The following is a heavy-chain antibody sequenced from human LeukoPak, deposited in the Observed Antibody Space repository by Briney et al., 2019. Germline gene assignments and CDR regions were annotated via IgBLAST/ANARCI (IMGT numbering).Heavy chain of an antibody. J-gene: IGHJ5*02. Sequence: SETLSLTCAVYGGSFSGGYWSWIRQPPGKGQELIGEINHSGSTNYHPSLKSRVTISVDTSKNQFSLKLSSVTAADTAVYYCASALVEVAYCGGDCYLNWFDPWGQGTLVTVSS. CDR2: INHSGST. CDR1: GGSFSGGY. V-gene: IGHV4-34*01. CDR3: ASALVEVAYCGGDCYLNWFDP. D-gene: IGHD2-21*02.